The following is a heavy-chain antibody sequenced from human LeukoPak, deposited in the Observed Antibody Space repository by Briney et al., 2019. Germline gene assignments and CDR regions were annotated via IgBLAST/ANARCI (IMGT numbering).Heavy chain of an antibody. Sequence: SETLSLTCTVSGGSISSYYWGWIRQPPGKGLEWIGYIYYSGSTDYNPSLKSRVTISVDTSKNQFSLKLSSVTAADTAVYYCARAGPTGVLADDIWGQGTMVTVSS. CDR1: GGSISSYY. V-gene: IGHV4-59*01. CDR2: IYYSGST. D-gene: IGHD4-23*01. J-gene: IGHJ3*02. CDR3: ARAGPTGVLADDI.